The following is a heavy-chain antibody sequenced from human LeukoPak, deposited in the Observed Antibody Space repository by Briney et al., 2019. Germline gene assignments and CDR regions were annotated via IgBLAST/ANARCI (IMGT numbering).Heavy chain of an antibody. CDR2: IYYSGST. V-gene: IGHV4-61*01. D-gene: IGHD3-3*01. CDR3: ARVVWFWSAYYTLSHFDP. CDR1: GGSVSSGSYY. Sequence: SSETLSLTCTVSGGSVSSGSYYWSWIRQPPGKGLEWIGYIYYSGSTNYNPSLKSRVTISVDTSKNQFSLKLSSVTAADTAVYYCARVVWFWSAYYTLSHFDPWGQGTLVTVSS. J-gene: IGHJ5*02.